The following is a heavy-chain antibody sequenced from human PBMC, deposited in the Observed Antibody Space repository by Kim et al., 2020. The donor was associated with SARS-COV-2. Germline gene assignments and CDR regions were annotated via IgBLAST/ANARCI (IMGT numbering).Heavy chain of an antibody. V-gene: IGHV1-69*08. D-gene: IGHD5-12*01. Sequence: SVKVSCKASGDTFSTYSFSWVRQAPGQGFEWMGRIIPLIETTNYAQKFQGRVTITADKSTSTAYMELSSLRSEDTAIYYCARDTYSGYSYAYYFDHWGQGTLVTVSS. CDR2: IIPLIETT. CDR3: ARDTYSGYSYAYYFDH. J-gene: IGHJ4*02. CDR1: GDTFSTYS.